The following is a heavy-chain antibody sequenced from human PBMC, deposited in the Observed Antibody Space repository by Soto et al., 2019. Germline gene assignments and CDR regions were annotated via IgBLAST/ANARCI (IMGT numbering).Heavy chain of an antibody. Sequence: SETLFLTCTVSGGSISSSGFYWGWLRQTPGKGLECIGSMYYSGTTYYNPSLKSRVTISVDTSKNQFSLKLSSVTAADTAVYYCARSHYYYGMDVWGQGTTVTVSS. J-gene: IGHJ6*02. CDR3: ARSHYYYGMDV. CDR2: MYYSGTT. CDR1: GGSISSSGFY. V-gene: IGHV4-39*07.